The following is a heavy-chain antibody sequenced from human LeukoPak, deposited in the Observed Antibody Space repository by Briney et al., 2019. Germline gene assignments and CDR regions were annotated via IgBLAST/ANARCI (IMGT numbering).Heavy chain of an antibody. V-gene: IGHV3-23*01. D-gene: IGHD2-21*01. CDR2: ISGSGGST. CDR3: AKDLEKKGVVQTDY. CDR1: GFTFSSYA. Sequence: PGGSLRLSCAASGFTFSSYAMSWVRQAPGKGLEWVSAISGSGGSTYFAGSVKGRFTISRDNSKNTLYLQMNSLRAEDTAVYYCAKDLEKKGVVQTDYWGQGTLVTVSS. J-gene: IGHJ4*02.